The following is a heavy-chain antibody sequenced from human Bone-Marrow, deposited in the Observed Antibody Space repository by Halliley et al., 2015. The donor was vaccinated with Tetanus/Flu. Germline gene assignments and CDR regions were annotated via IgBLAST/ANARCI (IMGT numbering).Heavy chain of an antibody. CDR1: GYSFTNYW. CDR2: MYPGDSDI. CDR3: ASGRNFNY. V-gene: IGHV5-51*01. J-gene: IGHJ4*01. Sequence: QLVQSGAEVRKPGESLKISCKVSGYSFTNYWIAWVRQMPGKGLEWMGIMYPGDSDIRYSPSFEGQVTISADKSISTAYLQWGSLKASDTAIYYCASGRNFNYWGLGTLVTVSS.